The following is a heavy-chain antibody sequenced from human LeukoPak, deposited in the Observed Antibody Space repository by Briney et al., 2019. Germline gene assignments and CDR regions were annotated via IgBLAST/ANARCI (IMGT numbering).Heavy chain of an antibody. CDR3: SRESGAFCPFGY. CDR1: GGSIRSTNW. CDR2: ISLRGQT. Sequence: PSETLPLTRGVSGGSIRSTNWWSWVRQPPGEGTGRIGEISLRGQTNFNPSLNGRVTMSLDESRNQLSLKLTSVTAADTAIYYCSRESGAFCPFGYWGQGTLVSVPP. D-gene: IGHD1-26*01. J-gene: IGHJ4*02. V-gene: IGHV4/OR15-8*02.